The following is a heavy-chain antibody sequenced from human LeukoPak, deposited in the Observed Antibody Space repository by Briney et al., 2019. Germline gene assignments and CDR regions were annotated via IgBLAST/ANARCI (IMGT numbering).Heavy chain of an antibody. CDR3: ARRPSGTGESLRLDDAHDV. CDR2: IYPDDFDT. J-gene: IGHJ3*01. V-gene: IGHV5-51*01. CDR1: GYNFNKYW. Sequence: GESLKISCEASGYNFNKYWIAWVRQMPGQGLEWMGIIYPDDFDTRYSPSFQGQVTISADKSISTAYLQWSSLKASDSAMYYCARRPSGTGESLRLDDAHDVWGQGTMVTVSS. D-gene: IGHD3-16*01.